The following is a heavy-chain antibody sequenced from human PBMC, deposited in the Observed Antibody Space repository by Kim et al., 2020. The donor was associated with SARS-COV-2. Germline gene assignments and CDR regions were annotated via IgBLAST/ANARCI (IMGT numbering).Heavy chain of an antibody. CDR2: IIPIFGTA. J-gene: IGHJ5*02. CDR1: GGTFSSYA. CDR3: ARDPITMVQGVILPSYWFDP. D-gene: IGHD3-10*01. Sequence: SVKVSCKASGGTFSSYAISWVRQAPGQGLEWMGGIIPIFGTANYAQKFQGRVTITADESTSTAYMELSSLRSEDTAVYYCARDPITMVQGVILPSYWFDPWGQGTLVTVSS. V-gene: IGHV1-69*13.